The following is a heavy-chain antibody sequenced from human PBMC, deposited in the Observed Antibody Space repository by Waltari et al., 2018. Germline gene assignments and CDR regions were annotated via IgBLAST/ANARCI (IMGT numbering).Heavy chain of an antibody. CDR3: ARGDGTGKYGY. V-gene: IGHV4-34*02. CDR2: TTDSERT. D-gene: IGHD1-1*01. J-gene: IGHJ4*02. Sequence: QVRLQQWGAGLLKPSETLSLTCAVSGGSFRGYYWSWIRQPPGKGLEWIGKTTDSERTKYNPSLKSRISISVDTSKNQFSLTVFSVTAADAAVYYCARGDGTGKYGYWGQGTRVTVSS. CDR1: GGSFRGYY.